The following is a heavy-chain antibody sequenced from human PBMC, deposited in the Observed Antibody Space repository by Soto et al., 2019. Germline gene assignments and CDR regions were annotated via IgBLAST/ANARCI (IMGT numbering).Heavy chain of an antibody. D-gene: IGHD3-16*01. CDR3: ARDLSFGSLDFDY. V-gene: IGHV3-33*01. J-gene: IGHJ4*02. CDR1: GFTFSSYG. Sequence: PGGSLRLSCAASGFTFSSYGMHWVRQAPGKGLEWVADFWADGRSNYYADSVKGRFTISRDNSKNTVSLQMNSLRAEDTAVYYCARDLSFGSLDFDYRGRGTLVTVSS. CDR2: FWADGRSN.